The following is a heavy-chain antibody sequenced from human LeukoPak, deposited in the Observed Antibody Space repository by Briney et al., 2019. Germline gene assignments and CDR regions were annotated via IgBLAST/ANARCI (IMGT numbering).Heavy chain of an antibody. CDR2: IIPILGLA. CDR3: ARAQAAMIGDWFDP. J-gene: IGHJ5*02. V-gene: IGHV1-69*04. D-gene: IGHD2-2*01. Sequence: SVKVSCKASGGTFSSYAISWVRQAPGQGLEWMGRIIPILGLANYAQKFQGRVTITADKSTSTAYMELSSLRSEDTAVYYCARAQAAMIGDWFDPWGQGTLVTVSS. CDR1: GGTFSSYA.